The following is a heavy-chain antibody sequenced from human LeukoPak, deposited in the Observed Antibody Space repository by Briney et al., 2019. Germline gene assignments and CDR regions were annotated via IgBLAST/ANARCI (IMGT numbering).Heavy chain of an antibody. CDR2: ISSSGSTI. J-gene: IGHJ4*02. CDR1: GFTFGSYS. Sequence: GGSLRLSCAASGFTFGSYSLNWVRQAPGKGLEWVSYISSSGSTIYYADSVKGRFTISRDNAKNSLYLQMNSLRAEDTAVYYCARDPRVHYDSSGYYYGGFDYWGQGTLVTVSS. V-gene: IGHV3-48*04. CDR3: ARDPRVHYDSSGYYYGGFDY. D-gene: IGHD3-22*01.